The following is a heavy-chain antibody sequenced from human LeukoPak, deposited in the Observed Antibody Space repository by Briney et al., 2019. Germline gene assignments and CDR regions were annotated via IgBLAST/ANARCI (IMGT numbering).Heavy chain of an antibody. Sequence: PSETLSLTCSVSGGSISSSSSYWGWIRQPPGKGLEWIGSIYYSGSSFDNPALKSRVTISVDTSKNQFSLNLSSVTAADMAVYYCAGIRSITIFGFDPWGQGTLVTVSS. V-gene: IGHV4-39*01. CDR1: GGSISSSSSY. J-gene: IGHJ5*02. CDR2: IYYSGSS. CDR3: AGIRSITIFGFDP. D-gene: IGHD3-9*01.